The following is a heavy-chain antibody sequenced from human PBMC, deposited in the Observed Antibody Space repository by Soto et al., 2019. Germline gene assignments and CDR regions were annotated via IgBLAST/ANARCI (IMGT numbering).Heavy chain of an antibody. J-gene: IGHJ4*02. CDR2: ISSSGSFM. CDR1: GFSFSSDS. D-gene: IGHD1-7*01. Sequence: GGSLRLSCAASGFSFSSDSMGWVRQAPGKGLEWVSSISSSGSFMNYADSVKGRFTISRDNAKNSLYLQMSGLKDEDMAVYYCARDPNTGTKLDWADSWGQGTM. V-gene: IGHV3-21*01. CDR3: ARDPNTGTKLDWADS.